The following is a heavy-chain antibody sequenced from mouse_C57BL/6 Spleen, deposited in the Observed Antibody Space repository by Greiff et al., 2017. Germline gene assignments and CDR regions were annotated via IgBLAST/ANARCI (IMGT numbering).Heavy chain of an antibody. CDR1: GFSLTSYG. Sequence: VQGVESGPGLVAPSQSLSITCTVSGFSLTSYGVSWVRQPPGKGLEWLGVIWGDGSTNYHSALISRLSISKDNSKSQVFLKLNSLPTDDTATYYCAGYYGSSYGGAMDYWGQGTSVTVSS. CDR2: IWGDGST. D-gene: IGHD1-1*01. J-gene: IGHJ4*01. V-gene: IGHV2-3*01. CDR3: AGYYGSSYGGAMDY.